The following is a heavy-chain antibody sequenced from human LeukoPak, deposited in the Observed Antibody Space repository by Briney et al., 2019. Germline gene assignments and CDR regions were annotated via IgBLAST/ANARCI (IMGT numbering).Heavy chain of an antibody. Sequence: PGGSLRLSCAASGFTFSSYWMNWVRQAPGKGLEWVANIKQDGSEKYYVDAVKGRFTISRGNAKDSLYLQMNSLRAEDTAVYYCARGRYGGAIDIWGQGTMVTVSS. CDR3: ARGRYGGAIDI. CDR1: GFTFSSYW. V-gene: IGHV3-7*01. J-gene: IGHJ3*02. D-gene: IGHD5-18*01. CDR2: IKQDGSEK.